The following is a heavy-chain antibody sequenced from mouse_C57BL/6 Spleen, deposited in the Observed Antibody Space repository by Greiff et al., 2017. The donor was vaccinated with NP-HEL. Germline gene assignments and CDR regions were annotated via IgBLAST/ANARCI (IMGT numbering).Heavy chain of an antibody. Sequence: QVQLKESGPELVKPGASVKISCKASGYAFSSSWMNWVKQRPGKGLEWIGRIYPGDGDTNYNGKFKGKATLTADKSSSTAYMQLSSLTSEDSAVYFCALIYYGSYYYAMDYWGQGTSVTVSS. V-gene: IGHV1-82*01. D-gene: IGHD2-1*01. CDR2: IYPGDGDT. J-gene: IGHJ4*01. CDR3: ALIYYGSYYYAMDY. CDR1: GYAFSSSW.